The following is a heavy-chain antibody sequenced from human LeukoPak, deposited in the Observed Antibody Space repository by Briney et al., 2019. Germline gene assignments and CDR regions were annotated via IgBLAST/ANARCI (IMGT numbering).Heavy chain of an antibody. J-gene: IGHJ6*02. CDR2: INPNSGGT. CDR1: GYTFTGYY. Sequence: ASVKVSCKASGYTFTGYYMHWVRQAPGQGLEWMGWINPNSGGTNYAQKFRGRVTMTRDTSISTAYMELSRLRSDDTAVYYCARGDQYDSSGEYYYYGMDAWGQGTTVTVSS. D-gene: IGHD3-22*01. V-gene: IGHV1-2*02. CDR3: ARGDQYDSSGEYYYYGMDA.